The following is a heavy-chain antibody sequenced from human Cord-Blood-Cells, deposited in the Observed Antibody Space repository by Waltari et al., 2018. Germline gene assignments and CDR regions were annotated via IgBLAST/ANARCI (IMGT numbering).Heavy chain of an antibody. V-gene: IGHV4-39*07. J-gene: IGHJ4*02. CDR2: IYYRGST. CDR1: GGSISSSSYY. D-gene: IGHD6-13*01. CDR3: AGSIAAASYYFDY. Sequence: QLQLQESGPGLVKPSETLSLTCTVSGGSISSSSYYWGWIRQPPGKGLAWIGSIYYRGSTYYNPALKSRVTISVDTSKNPFSLKLSSVTAADTAVYYCAGSIAAASYYFDYWGQGTLVTVSS.